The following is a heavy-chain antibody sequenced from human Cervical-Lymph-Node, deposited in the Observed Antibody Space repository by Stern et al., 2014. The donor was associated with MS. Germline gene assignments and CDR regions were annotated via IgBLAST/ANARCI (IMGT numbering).Heavy chain of an antibody. Sequence: QVQLVQSGAEVKKPGASVKVSCKTSAYNFTNYGVTWVRQAPGQGLEWMGWTSGYKGNTNYAKKVQGRVTMTTDTSTNTAYMELRSLRSSDTAVYYCARAGYDVSGLSDYWGQGTLVTVSS. D-gene: IGHD5-12*01. CDR2: TSGYKGNT. J-gene: IGHJ4*02. CDR3: ARAGYDVSGLSDY. CDR1: AYNFTNYG. V-gene: IGHV1-18*01.